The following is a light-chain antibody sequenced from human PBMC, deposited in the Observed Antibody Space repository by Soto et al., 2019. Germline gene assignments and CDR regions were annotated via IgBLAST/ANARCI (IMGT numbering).Light chain of an antibody. V-gene: IGKV4-1*01. CDR3: QQYFSTPRT. CDR2: WAS. J-gene: IGKJ4*01. Sequence: DIVMTQSPDSLTVSLGERATINCKSSQSILYSSSNKNYLAWYQQKPGQPPKLLLYWASTRESGVPDRFRGSGSGTDFTLTICSLQAEDVAVYYCQQYFSTPRTFGGGTKVEIK. CDR1: QSILYSSSNKNY.